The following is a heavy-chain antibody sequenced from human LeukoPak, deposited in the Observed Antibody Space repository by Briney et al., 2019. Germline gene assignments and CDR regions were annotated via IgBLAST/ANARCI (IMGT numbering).Heavy chain of an antibody. Sequence: GGSLRLSCAASGFTFSSYGMTGVRQAPGKGLDWVGNIKQDGSEKYYVDSLKGRFTISTDNAKNSLYLQMNSLRAEDTDVYYCARDLYSNYHCDVFDMWGEGTMVTVSS. D-gene: IGHD4-11*01. CDR3: ARDLYSNYHCDVFDM. CDR2: IKQDGSEK. V-gene: IGHV3-7*01. CDR1: GFTFSSYG. J-gene: IGHJ3*02.